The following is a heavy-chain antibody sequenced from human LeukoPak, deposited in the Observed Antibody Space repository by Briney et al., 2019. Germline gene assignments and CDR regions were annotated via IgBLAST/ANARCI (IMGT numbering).Heavy chain of an antibody. V-gene: IGHV3-30*02. CDR3: AKNRRCSSTSCYEFYFDY. J-gene: IGHJ4*02. CDR2: IRYDGSNK. D-gene: IGHD2-2*01. Sequence: PGGSLRLSCAASGFTFSSYGVHWVRQAPGKGLEWVAFIRYDGSNKYYADSVKGRFTISRDNSKNTLYLQMNSLRAEDTAVYYCAKNRRCSSTSCYEFYFDYWGQGTLVTVSS. CDR1: GFTFSSYG.